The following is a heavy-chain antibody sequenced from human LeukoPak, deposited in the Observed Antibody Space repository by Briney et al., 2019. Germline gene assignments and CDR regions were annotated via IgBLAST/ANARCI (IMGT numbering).Heavy chain of an antibody. D-gene: IGHD2-8*01. CDR1: GGSFSGYY. Sequence: PSETLSLTCAVYGGSFSGYYWSWIRQPPGKGLEWIGEINHSGSTNYNPSLKSRVTISVDTSKNQFSLKLSSVTAADTAVYYCASGDGVQTLNFDSWGQGTLVTVSS. CDR2: INHSGST. J-gene: IGHJ4*02. CDR3: ASGDGVQTLNFDS. V-gene: IGHV4-34*01.